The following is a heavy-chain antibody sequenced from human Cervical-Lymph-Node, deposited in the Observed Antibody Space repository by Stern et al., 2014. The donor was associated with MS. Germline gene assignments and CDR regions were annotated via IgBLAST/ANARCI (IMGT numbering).Heavy chain of an antibody. V-gene: IGHV1-2*04. D-gene: IGHD3-10*01. CDR3: ARAYGSGTFLGMDV. Sequence: VQLVESGAEVKKPVASVKVSCKASGYTFTAYYVHWVRQAPGQGLEWRGWVNPDSGSTKYAQKYQDSVTMTRDTSISTAYMELTRLRSDDTAVYYCARAYGSGTFLGMDVWGQGTTVIVSS. J-gene: IGHJ6*02. CDR2: VNPDSGST. CDR1: GYTFTAYY.